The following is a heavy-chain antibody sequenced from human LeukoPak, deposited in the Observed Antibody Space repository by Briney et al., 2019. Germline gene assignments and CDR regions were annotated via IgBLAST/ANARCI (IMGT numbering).Heavy chain of an antibody. V-gene: IGHV3-53*01. D-gene: IGHD2-15*01. J-gene: IGHJ3*02. CDR2: IYSGGST. CDR1: GFTVSSNY. Sequence: GGSLRLSCAASGFTVSSNYMSWVRQAPGKGLEWVSVIYSGGSTYYADSVKGRFTISRDNSKNTLYLQMSSLRAEDTAVYYCAREKRYCSGGSCYSDAFDIWGQGTMVTVSS. CDR3: AREKRYCSGGSCYSDAFDI.